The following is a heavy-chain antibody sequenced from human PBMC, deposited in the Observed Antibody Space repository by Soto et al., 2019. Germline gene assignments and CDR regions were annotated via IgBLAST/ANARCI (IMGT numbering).Heavy chain of an antibody. D-gene: IGHD2-2*01. V-gene: IGHV4-31*03. CDR2: IYYTGKP. J-gene: IGHJ5*02. CDR3: GRDLTSNANCIDP. CDR1: GDPLHIGGYY. Sequence: SETLSLTCSVSGDPLHIGGYYWTWIRQRPGEGLEWMGYIYYTGKPYYNPSLESRLTMSVDRSKNQFSLKLNSVTAADTAVYYCGRDLTSNANCIDPWGQGTLVTVSS.